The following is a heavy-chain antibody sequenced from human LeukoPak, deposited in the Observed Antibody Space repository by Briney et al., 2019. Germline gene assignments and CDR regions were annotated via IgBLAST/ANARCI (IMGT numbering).Heavy chain of an antibody. Sequence: PSETLSLTCAVSGGSISSSNWWSWVRQPPGKGLEWIGEIYHSGSTNYNPSLKSRVTISVDKSKNQFSLKLSSVTAADTAVYYCASRSITMVRGALDYWGQGTLVTVSS. CDR3: ASRSITMVRGALDY. V-gene: IGHV4-4*02. J-gene: IGHJ4*02. CDR2: IYHSGST. CDR1: GGSISSSNW. D-gene: IGHD3-10*01.